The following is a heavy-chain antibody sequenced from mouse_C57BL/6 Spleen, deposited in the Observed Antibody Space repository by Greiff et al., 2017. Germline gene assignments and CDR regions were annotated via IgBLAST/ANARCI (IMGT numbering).Heavy chain of an antibody. CDR1: GYTFTSYW. V-gene: IGHV1-55*01. CDR2: IYPGSGST. J-gene: IGHJ2*01. Sequence: VQLQQPGAELVKPGASVTMSCKASGYTFTSYWITWVKQRPGQGLEWIGDIYPGSGSTHYNEKFKSKATLTVDTSSSTAYMQLSSLTAEDSAVYSCAYGNYWYWGQGTTLTVSS. CDR3: AYGNYWY. D-gene: IGHD2-1*01.